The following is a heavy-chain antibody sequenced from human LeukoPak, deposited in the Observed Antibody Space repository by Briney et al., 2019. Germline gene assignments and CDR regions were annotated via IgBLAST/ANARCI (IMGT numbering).Heavy chain of an antibody. J-gene: IGHJ4*02. CDR1: GFTVSSNY. CDR3: ARQKITVTVSLDY. Sequence: GGSLRLSCAASGFTVSSNYMTWVRQAPGKGLEWVSVVYTGGSTYSADSVKGRFTISRDNSQKTLYLQMNSLRPDDTAVYYCARQKITVTVSLDYWGQGTLVTVSS. V-gene: IGHV3-53*05. CDR2: VYTGGST. D-gene: IGHD4-17*01.